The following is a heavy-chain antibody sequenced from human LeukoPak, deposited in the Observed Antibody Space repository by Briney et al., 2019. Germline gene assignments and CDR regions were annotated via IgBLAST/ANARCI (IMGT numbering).Heavy chain of an antibody. D-gene: IGHD6-6*01. CDR2: INPNSGGT. CDR3: ARVFGYSSSSRAPYYYYGMDV. Sequence: ASVKVSCKASGYTFTGYYMHWVRQAPGQGLEWMGWINPNSGGTNYAQKFQGTVTMTRDTSISTAYMELSRLRSDDTAVYYCARVFGYSSSSRAPYYYYGMDVWGQGTTVTVSS. V-gene: IGHV1-2*02. J-gene: IGHJ6*02. CDR1: GYTFTGYY.